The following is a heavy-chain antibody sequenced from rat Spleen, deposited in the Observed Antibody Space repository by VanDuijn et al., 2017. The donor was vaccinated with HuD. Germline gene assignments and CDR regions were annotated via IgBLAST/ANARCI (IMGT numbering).Heavy chain of an antibody. Sequence: QVQLKESGPGLVQPSQTLSLTCTVSGFSLSSYGVSWVRQPPGKGLEWIAAISSGGRTFYNSVLKSRLSISRDTSKSQAFLKMSSLQTEDTAIYFCTRDHYYDDYYHHNWFAYWGQGTPVTVSS. D-gene: IGHD1-12*03. V-gene: IGHV2S8*01. CDR1: GFSLSSYG. J-gene: IGHJ3*01. CDR2: ISSGGRT. CDR3: TRDHYYDDYYHHNWFAY.